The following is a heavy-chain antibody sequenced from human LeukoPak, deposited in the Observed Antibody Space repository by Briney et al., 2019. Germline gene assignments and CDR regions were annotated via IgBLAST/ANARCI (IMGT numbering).Heavy chain of an antibody. CDR1: GFTFSSYS. V-gene: IGHV3-21*01. D-gene: IGHD3-3*01. CDR2: ISSSSSYI. CDR3: ARDSITIFGVAPNLSNWFDP. J-gene: IGHJ5*02. Sequence: PGGSLRLSCAASGFTFSSYSMNWVRQSPGKGLVWVSSISSSSSYIYYADSVKGRFTISRDNAKNSLYLQMNSLRAEDTAWYYWARDSITIFGVAPNLSNWFDPWGQGNLVTVSS.